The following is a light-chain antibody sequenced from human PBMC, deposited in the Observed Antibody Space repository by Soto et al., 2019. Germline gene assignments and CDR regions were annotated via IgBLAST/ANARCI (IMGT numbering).Light chain of an antibody. CDR3: QCYDDSLSGSV. CDR1: TSNIGAGYD. J-gene: IGLJ3*02. CDR2: RNN. V-gene: IGLV1-40*01. Sequence: QSVLTQPPSVSAAPGQSVTISCTGTTSNIGAGYDVHWYQYLPGTVPKLLIFRNNNRPSGVPDRFSGSKSGTSASLAITGLQAEDEGDYYCQCYDDSLSGSVFGGGTKVTVL.